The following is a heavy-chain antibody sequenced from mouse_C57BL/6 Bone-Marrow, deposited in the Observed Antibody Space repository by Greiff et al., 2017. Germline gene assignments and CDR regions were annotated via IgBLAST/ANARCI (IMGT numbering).Heavy chain of an antibody. J-gene: IGHJ2*01. CDR3: ATHYYGSREYFDY. Sequence: QVQLQQPGAELVKPGASVKMSCKASGYTFTSYWITWVKQRPGQGLEWIGDIYPGSGSTNYTEKFKSKATLTVDTSSSTAYMQLSRLTSEDSAVYFCATHYYGSREYFDYWGQGTTLTVSS. CDR1: GYTFTSYW. D-gene: IGHD1-1*01. V-gene: IGHV1-55*01. CDR2: IYPGSGST.